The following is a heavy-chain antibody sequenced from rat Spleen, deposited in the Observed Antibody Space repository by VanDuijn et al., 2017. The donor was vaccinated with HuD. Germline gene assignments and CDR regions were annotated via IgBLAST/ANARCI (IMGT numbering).Heavy chain of an antibody. CDR2: ISPSGTGT. J-gene: IGHJ3*01. D-gene: IGHD4-3*01. Sequence: EVQLVESGGGLVQPGRSLKLSCAASGFIFSNFDLAWVRQAPTKGLEWVASISPSGTGTYYRDSVKGRFTVSRDNAKSTLYRQMDSLRSEDTATYYCVRQDTSGYSNWFTYWGQGTLVTVSS. V-gene: IGHV5-25*01. CDR1: GFIFSNFD. CDR3: VRQDTSGYSNWFTY.